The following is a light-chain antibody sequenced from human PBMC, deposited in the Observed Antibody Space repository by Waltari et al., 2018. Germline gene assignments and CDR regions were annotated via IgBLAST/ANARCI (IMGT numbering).Light chain of an antibody. Sequence: QSVVTQPPSVSEAPRQRVTISCSGSDSNIRNNDVNWYQQVPGKAPKPLIYYDDFLPSGVSDRFSASKSGTSASLTISGLQSDDEAEYYCATWDDSLNAVVFGGGTKLTVL. CDR3: ATWDDSLNAVV. V-gene: IGLV1-36*01. CDR2: YDD. CDR1: DSNIRNND. J-gene: IGLJ2*01.